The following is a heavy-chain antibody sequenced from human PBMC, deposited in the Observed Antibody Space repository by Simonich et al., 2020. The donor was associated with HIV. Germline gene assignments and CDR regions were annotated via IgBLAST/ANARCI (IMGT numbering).Heavy chain of an antibody. CDR2: IYYSGST. Sequence: QVQLQESGPGLVKPSETLSLRCTVSGGSISSDYWSWIRQPPGKGLEWIGYIYYSGSTNDNPSLKSRVTISVDTSKNQVSLKLSSVTAADTAIYYCARGRPPGFSNGWYHFDFWGQGTLVTVSP. D-gene: IGHD6-19*01. CDR1: GGSISSDY. CDR3: ARGRPPGFSNGWYHFDF. J-gene: IGHJ4*02. V-gene: IGHV4-59*12.